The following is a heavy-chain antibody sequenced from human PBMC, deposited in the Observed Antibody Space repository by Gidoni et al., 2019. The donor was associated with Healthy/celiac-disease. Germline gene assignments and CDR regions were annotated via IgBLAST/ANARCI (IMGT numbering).Heavy chain of an antibody. J-gene: IGHJ4*02. CDR2: ISGSGGST. CDR3: AKDPQREPTDTVTKNVAY. Sequence: EVQLLESGGGLVQPGGSLRLSCAASGFTFSSYAMSWVRQAPGKGLEWVAAISGSGGSTYYADSVKGRFTISRDNSKNTLYLQMNSLRAEDTAVYYCAKDPQREPTDTVTKNVAYWGQGTLVTVSS. CDR1: GFTFSSYA. V-gene: IGHV3-23*01. D-gene: IGHD4-17*01.